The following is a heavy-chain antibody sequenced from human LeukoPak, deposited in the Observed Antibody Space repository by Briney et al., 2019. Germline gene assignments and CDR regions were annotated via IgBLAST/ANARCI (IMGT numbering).Heavy chain of an antibody. D-gene: IGHD3-10*01. CDR1: GGSISSKTYY. J-gene: IGHJ4*02. CDR2: IYYSGST. V-gene: IGHV4-39*01. CDR3: ARQIWDYYGSGRYYFDY. Sequence: SETLSLTCTVSGGSISSKTYYWGWIRQPPGKGLEWIGNIYYSGSTYYNPSLKSRVTISVDTSKNQFSLKLSSVTAADTAVYYCARQIWDYYGSGRYYFDYWGQGTLVTVSS.